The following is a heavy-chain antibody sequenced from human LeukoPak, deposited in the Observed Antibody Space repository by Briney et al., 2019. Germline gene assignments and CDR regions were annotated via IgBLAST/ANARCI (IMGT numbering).Heavy chain of an antibody. CDR2: IIPNTGGT. D-gene: IGHD4-17*01. Sequence: GASVKVSCKASGYTFTGYFLHWVRQAPGQGLEWMGRIIPNTGGTNYAQKFQGRVTMTRDTSITTAYMEVSSLKSYDTAVYYCARDLSGFLAHGDNLDYWGQGTLVTVSS. J-gene: IGHJ4*02. CDR1: GYTFTGYF. V-gene: IGHV1-2*06. CDR3: ARDLSGFLAHGDNLDY.